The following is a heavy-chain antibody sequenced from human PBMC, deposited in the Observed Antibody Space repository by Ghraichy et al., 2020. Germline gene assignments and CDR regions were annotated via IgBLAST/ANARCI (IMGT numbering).Heavy chain of an antibody. CDR3: NIFPSPRVGDY. CDR2: ILTKSNSYVI. V-gene: IGHV3-73*01. D-gene: IGHD2-21*01. Sequence: GESLNISCAASGFTFSGSTIHWVRQASGKGLGWIGRILTKSNSYVIAYAASVKGKFTISRDDSRNTAYLRMDSLEPDDTAVYYCNIFPSPRVGDYWGQGTLVTVSS. J-gene: IGHJ4*02. CDR1: GFTFSGST.